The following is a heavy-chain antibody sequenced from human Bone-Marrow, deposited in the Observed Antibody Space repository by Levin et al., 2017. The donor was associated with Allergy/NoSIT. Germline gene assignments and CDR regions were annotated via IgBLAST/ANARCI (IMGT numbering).Heavy chain of an antibody. J-gene: IGHJ3*02. CDR3: AREARYYFNSGPYHDSLDI. CDR1: GGSLSGDANTNYY. CDR2: IYYSGST. Sequence: SETLSLTCSVSGGSLSGDANTNYYWSWIRQPPGKGLEWLGYIYYSGSTNYNPSLQSRVTFSLDRAKNQLSLRLKSVTSADTAVYYCAREARYYFNSGPYHDSLDIWGPGAKVTVSS. V-gene: IGHV4-61*01. D-gene: IGHD3-10*01.